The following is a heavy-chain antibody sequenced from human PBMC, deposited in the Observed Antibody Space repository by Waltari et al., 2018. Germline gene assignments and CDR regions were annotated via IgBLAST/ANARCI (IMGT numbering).Heavy chain of an antibody. V-gene: IGHV4-39*01. CDR1: GASVASAAHY. CDR2: RYFTGTT. Sequence: QVRLRESGPGLVKPSETLSLTCAVSGASVASAAHYWGWVRQSPERGREWIGTRYFTGTTHYNPSLRSRVTISADTSRDQLSWRVNAVTAADTAVYYCAGTDLHTKIAFDSWGQGTQVTVSA. D-gene: IGHD2-21*01. CDR3: AGTDLHTKIAFDS. J-gene: IGHJ4*02.